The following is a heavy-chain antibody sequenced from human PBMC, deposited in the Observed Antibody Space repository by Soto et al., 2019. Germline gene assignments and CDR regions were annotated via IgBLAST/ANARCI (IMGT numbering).Heavy chain of an antibody. V-gene: IGHV4-39*01. CDR1: GGSISSSSYY. J-gene: IGHJ6*02. Sequence: SETLSLTCTVSGGSISSSSYYWGWIRQPPGKGLEWIGSIYYSGSTYYNPSLKSRVTISVDTSKNQFSLKLSSVTAADTAVYYCASKRITIFGVAYTKYGMDVWGQGTTVTVSS. CDR2: IYYSGST. CDR3: ASKRITIFGVAYTKYGMDV. D-gene: IGHD3-3*01.